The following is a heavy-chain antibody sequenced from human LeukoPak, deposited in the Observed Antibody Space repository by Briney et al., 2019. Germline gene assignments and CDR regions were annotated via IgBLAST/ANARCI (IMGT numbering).Heavy chain of an antibody. V-gene: IGHV1-2*02. D-gene: IGHD1-26*01. CDR2: IDPRNGGT. J-gene: IGHJ4*02. Sequence: ASVKVSCKPSGYTLTDYYTHWVRQAPGQGLEWMGWIDPRNGGTKYAQKFQGRATMTRDTSISTAYMELSGLTSDDTAMYYCAKIGVSGSYWDFDSWGQGTLVTVSS. CDR3: AKIGVSGSYWDFDS. CDR1: GYTLTDYY.